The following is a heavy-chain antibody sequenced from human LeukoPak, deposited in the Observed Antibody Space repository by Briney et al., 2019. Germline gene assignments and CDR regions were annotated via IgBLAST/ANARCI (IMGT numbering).Heavy chain of an antibody. CDR3: ARGRYFDWLPPTYFDY. CDR2: INHNGNVN. V-gene: IGHV3-7*03. D-gene: IGHD3-9*01. J-gene: IGHJ4*02. Sequence: GGSLRLSCAASGFTFSSYWMNWARQAPGKGLEWVASINHNGNVNYYVDSVKGRFTISRDNSKNTLYLQMNSLRAEDTAVYYCARGRYFDWLPPTYFDYWGQGTLVTVSS. CDR1: GFTFSSYW.